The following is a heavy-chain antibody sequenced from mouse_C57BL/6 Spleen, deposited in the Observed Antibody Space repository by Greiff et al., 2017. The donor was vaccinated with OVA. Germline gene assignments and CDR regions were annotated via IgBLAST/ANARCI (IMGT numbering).Heavy chain of an antibody. CDR3: ARRISYAMDY. J-gene: IGHJ4*01. CDR2: INPYNGGT. CDR1: GYTFTDYY. Sequence: EVKLMESGPVLVKPGASVKMSCKASGYTFTDYYMNWVKQSHGKSLEWIGVINPYNGGTSYNQKFKGKATLTVDKSSSTAYMELNSLTSEDSAVYYCARRISYAMDYWGQGTSVTVSS. V-gene: IGHV1-19*01.